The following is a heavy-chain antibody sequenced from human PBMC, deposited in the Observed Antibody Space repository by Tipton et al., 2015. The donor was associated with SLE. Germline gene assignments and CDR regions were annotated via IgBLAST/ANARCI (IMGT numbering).Heavy chain of an antibody. CDR2: INHSGST. D-gene: IGHD3-10*01. J-gene: IGHJ4*02. CDR3: ARGDGITMVQGQDYFDY. V-gene: IGHV4-34*01. CDR1: GGSFSGYY. Sequence: TLSPTCAVYGGSFSGYYWSWIRQPPGKGLEWIGEINHSGSTNYNPSLKSRVTISVDTSKNQFSLKLSSVTAADTAVYYCARGDGITMVQGQDYFDYWGQGTLVTVSS.